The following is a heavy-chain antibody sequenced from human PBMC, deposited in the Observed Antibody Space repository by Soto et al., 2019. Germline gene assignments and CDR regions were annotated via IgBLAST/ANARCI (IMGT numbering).Heavy chain of an antibody. CDR3: ATLARGGQVTLPLDA. D-gene: IGHD3-10*01. CDR1: GFTFSSYT. CDR2: ISTRSSLI. J-gene: IGHJ5*02. Sequence: DVQLVESGGGQVKPGGSLRLSCAASGFTFSSYTINWVRLGRGKGLEWVSSISTRSSLIYYADSVRGRFTFSRDNAKNSADLQMNSLRADDTAVYYWATLARGGQVTLPLDACGQGTLVTVSS. V-gene: IGHV3-21*01.